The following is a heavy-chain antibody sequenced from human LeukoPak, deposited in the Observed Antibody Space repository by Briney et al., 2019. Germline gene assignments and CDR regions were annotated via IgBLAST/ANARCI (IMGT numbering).Heavy chain of an antibody. CDR3: ARDQRGFSYSKYYFDY. J-gene: IGHJ4*02. Sequence: GGSLRPSCAASGFSFSSYGMHWIRQAPGKGLEWVAVIWYDGTNKYYADSVKGRFTISRDNSKNTLYLRMNSLRAEDTAVYYCARDQRGFSYSKYYFDYWGQGTLVTVSS. CDR1: GFSFSSYG. CDR2: IWYDGTNK. V-gene: IGHV3-33*01. D-gene: IGHD5-18*01.